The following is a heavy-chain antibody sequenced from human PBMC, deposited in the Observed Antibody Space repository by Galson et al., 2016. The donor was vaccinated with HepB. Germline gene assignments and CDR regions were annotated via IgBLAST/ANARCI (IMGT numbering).Heavy chain of an antibody. J-gene: IGHJ2*01. CDR2: IVVGSGDT. CDR1: GFTFTSSA. D-gene: IGHD2-15*01. V-gene: IGHV1-58*01. CDR3: ATPRYCYSGSCSIWYYDI. Sequence: SVKVSCKASGFTFTSSAVQWARQARGQRLEWIRWIVVGSGDTNYAQKFQERVTITRDMSTSTAYMELSSLRSEGTAVYYCATPRYCYSGSCSIWYYDIWGRGTLVTVSS.